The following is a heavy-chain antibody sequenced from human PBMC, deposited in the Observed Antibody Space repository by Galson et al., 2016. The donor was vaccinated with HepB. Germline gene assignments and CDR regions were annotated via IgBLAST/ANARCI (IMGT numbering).Heavy chain of an antibody. CDR1: GFTFSNYA. CDR3: ARASIVGATSGFDF. Sequence: SLRLSCAASGFTFSNYAMNWIRQAPGKGLEWVSAISHEAITTLYADSVKGRFTISRDNSQNTVFLQMNSLRAEDTAVYSCARASIVGATSGFDFWGQGTLVTVSS. V-gene: IGHV3-23*01. J-gene: IGHJ4*02. D-gene: IGHD1-26*01. CDR2: ISHEAITT.